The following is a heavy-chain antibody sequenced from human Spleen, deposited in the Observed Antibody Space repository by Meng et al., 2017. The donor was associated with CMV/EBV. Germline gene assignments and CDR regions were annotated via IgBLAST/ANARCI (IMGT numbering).Heavy chain of an antibody. Sequence: EWQLVGAGGGLVQPGGSLRLSCAASGFTFSSYWMSWVRQAPGEGPVWVSRIDTYGTVTSYAESVRGRFTISRDNSKKTLYLQMNDLRAGDSGVYYCVRDLVGNRDSWGHGTLVTVSS. V-gene: IGHV3-74*03. D-gene: IGHD1-14*01. CDR3: VRDLVGNRDS. CDR1: GFTFSSYW. CDR2: IDTYGTVT. J-gene: IGHJ5*01.